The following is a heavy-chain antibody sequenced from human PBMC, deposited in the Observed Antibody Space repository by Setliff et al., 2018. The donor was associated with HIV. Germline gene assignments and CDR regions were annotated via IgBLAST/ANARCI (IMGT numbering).Heavy chain of an antibody. D-gene: IGHD6-13*01. J-gene: IGHJ4*02. V-gene: IGHV1-2*02. CDR3: AKVRSSSWSYYFDY. CDR1: GYTFTGYY. Sequence: ASVKVSCKASGYTFTGYYIHWVRQAPGQGLEWTGWINPNSGGTNYAQKFQGRVTMTRDTSISTAYMELSRLRSDDTAVYYCAKVRSSSWSYYFDYWGQGTLVTVSS. CDR2: INPNSGGT.